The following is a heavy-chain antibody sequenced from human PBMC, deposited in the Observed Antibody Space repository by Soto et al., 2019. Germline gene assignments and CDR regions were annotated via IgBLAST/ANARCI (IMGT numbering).Heavy chain of an antibody. CDR1: GYTFTSYY. CDR2: INPSGGST. D-gene: IGHD5-18*01. CDR3: ARDSRVRGYSYGHDPNWFDP. J-gene: IGHJ5*02. V-gene: IGHV1-46*01. Sequence: ASVKVSCKASGYTFTSYYMHWVRQAPGQGLEWMGIINPSGGSTSYAQKFQGRVTMTRDTSTSTVYMELSSLRSEDTAVYYCARDSRVRGYSYGHDPNWFDPWGQGTLVTVSS.